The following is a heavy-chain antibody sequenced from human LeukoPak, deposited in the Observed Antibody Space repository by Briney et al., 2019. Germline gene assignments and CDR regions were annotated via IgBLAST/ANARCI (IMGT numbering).Heavy chain of an antibody. CDR1: GFTVSVNY. CDR2: IYSGGNT. D-gene: IGHD6-19*01. CDR3: AKYRASIAEAGLPIDY. Sequence: GGSLRLSCAAFGFTVSVNYMSWVRKAPGKGLECVSVIYSGGNTYYADSVKGRFTISRDNCKNTLYLQMKSLRAEDTAVYYCAKYRASIAEAGLPIDYWGQGNVVTVTS. J-gene: IGHJ4*02. V-gene: IGHV3-66*01.